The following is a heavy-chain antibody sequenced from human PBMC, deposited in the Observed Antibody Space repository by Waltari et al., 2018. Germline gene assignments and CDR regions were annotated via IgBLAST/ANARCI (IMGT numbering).Heavy chain of an antibody. Sequence: QVQLVESGGGGGQPGRSLRLSCTASGFPFSSYCMHWVRQAPGKGLEWVAVISYDESNKFYGDSVKGRFTISRDNSKNTLYLQMHSLRAEDTAVYYCAKVQDTDLYYFENWGQGTLVTVSS. CDR3: AKVQDTDLYYFEN. CDR2: ISYDESNK. J-gene: IGHJ4*02. D-gene: IGHD3-3*01. CDR1: GFPFSSYC. V-gene: IGHV3-30*18.